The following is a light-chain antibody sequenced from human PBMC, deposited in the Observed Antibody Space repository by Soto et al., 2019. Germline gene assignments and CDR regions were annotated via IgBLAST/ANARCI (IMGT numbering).Light chain of an antibody. Sequence: EIVLTQSPGTLPLSPGVGATLSCRASQSVSSSYLAWYQQKPGQAPRLLIYGASSRATGIPDRFSGSGSGTDFTLTISRLESEDLAVYSCQQYGSSPLTFGGGTKVEIK. CDR1: QSVSSSY. J-gene: IGKJ4*01. V-gene: IGKV3-20*01. CDR3: QQYGSSPLT. CDR2: GAS.